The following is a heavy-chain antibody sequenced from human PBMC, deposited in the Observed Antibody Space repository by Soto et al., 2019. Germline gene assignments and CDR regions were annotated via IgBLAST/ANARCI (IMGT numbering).Heavy chain of an antibody. D-gene: IGHD6-13*01. CDR3: ARGIGQQLPPLD. CDR2: IYYSGNT. CDR1: GVAIRSYY. V-gene: IGHV4-59*01. Sequence: QVQLQESGPGLVKPSETLSLTCTVSGVAIRSYYWSWIRQPPGKGLEWIGYIYYSGNTNYNPSLKSRVTISIDASKNQFSLELSSVTAAATAVYFCARGIGQQLPPLDWGQGTLVTVSS. J-gene: IGHJ4*02.